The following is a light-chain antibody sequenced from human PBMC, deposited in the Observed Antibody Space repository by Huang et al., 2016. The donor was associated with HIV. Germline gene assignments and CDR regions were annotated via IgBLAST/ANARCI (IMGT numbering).Light chain of an antibody. CDR1: QSLVSNDGDSY. J-gene: IGKJ1*01. CDR2: IIS. CDR3: MQGTHWPGT. V-gene: IGKV2-30*01. Sequence: DVVMTPFPLSLPVTLGQPASFFCKSSQSLVSNDGDSYLNWFEQRPGQSPRRLIYIISKRASGVPDIFSGSGAGIRFALRINRVEAEDVAIYYCMQGTHWPGTFGQGTNLEI.